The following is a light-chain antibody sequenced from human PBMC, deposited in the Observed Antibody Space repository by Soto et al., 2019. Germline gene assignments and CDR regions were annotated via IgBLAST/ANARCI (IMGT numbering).Light chain of an antibody. CDR3: QQYFSFPWT. CDR1: QSVLYSSHNKNY. J-gene: IGKJ1*01. Sequence: DIVMTQSPDSLAVSLGERATINCKSSQSVLYSSHNKNYLAWYQQRPGQPPNLLIYWASTRESGVPDRFSGSGSGTDFTLTISSLQAESVAIYYCQQYFSFPWTFGQGTKVEIK. V-gene: IGKV4-1*01. CDR2: WAS.